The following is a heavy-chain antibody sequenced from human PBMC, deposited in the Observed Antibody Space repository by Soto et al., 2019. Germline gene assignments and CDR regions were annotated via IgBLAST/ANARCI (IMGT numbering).Heavy chain of an antibody. J-gene: IGHJ4*02. CDR1: GYTFTSYA. V-gene: IGHV1-3*05. Sequence: QVQLVQSGAEEKKPGASVKVSCKASGYTFTSYAMHWVRQAPGQRLEWMGWINAGNGNTKYSQKFQGRGTITRDTSASTAYMELSSLRSEDTAVYYCARSIVVVTALDYWGQGTLVTVSS. CDR3: ARSIVVVTALDY. D-gene: IGHD2-21*02. CDR2: INAGNGNT.